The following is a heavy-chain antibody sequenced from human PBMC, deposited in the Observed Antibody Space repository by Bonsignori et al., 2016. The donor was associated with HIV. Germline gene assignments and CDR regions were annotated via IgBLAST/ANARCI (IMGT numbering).Heavy chain of an antibody. CDR3: AKDGWAAGFDY. J-gene: IGHJ4*02. CDR2: ISGSGGST. D-gene: IGHD6-13*01. Sequence: VRQMPGKGLEWVSAISGSGGSTYYADSVKGRFTISRDNSKNTLYLQMNSLRAEDTAVYYCAKDGWAAGFDYWGQGTLVTVSS. V-gene: IGHV3-23*01.